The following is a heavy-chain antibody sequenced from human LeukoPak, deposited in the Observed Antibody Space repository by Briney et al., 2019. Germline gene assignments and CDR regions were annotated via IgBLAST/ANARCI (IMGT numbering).Heavy chain of an antibody. Sequence: PGGSLRLSCAASGFPFSSYYMSWVRQAPAKGLEWVANILPDGDERYYADSVQGRSTISRDNAKNSLYLQMNSLTAEDTAVYYCATAQWPVWRFCGHGTLVTVSS. CDR2: ILPDGDER. CDR3: ATAQWPVWRF. V-gene: IGHV3-7*01. CDR1: GFPFSSYY. J-gene: IGHJ4*01. D-gene: IGHD6-19*01.